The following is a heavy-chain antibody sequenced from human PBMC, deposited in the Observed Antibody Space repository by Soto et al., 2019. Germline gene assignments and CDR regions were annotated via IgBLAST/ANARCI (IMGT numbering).Heavy chain of an antibody. CDR3: GRAHRDLQKVVYYYYSMDV. CDR1: GGSISSGDYY. J-gene: IGHJ6*02. V-gene: IGHV4-30-4*01. D-gene: IGHD6-13*01. CDR2: IHYSGST. Sequence: QVRLQESGPGLVEPSQTLSLTCTVSGGSISSGDYYWSWIRQSPGKGLEWIGHIHYSGSTYHNPSLKSRIIISVDTSKNPFSLKLTSVTAADTAVYYCGRAHRDLQKVVYYYYSMDVWGQGTTVTVSS.